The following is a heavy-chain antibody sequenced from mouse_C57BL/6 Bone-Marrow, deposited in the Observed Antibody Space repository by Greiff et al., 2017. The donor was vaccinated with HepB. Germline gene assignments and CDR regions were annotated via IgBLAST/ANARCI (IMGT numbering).Heavy chain of an antibody. CDR1: GFTFSSYA. CDR3: ARRGDYDGFAY. Sequence: EVMLVESGGGLVKPGGSLKLSCAASGFTFSSYAMSWVRQTPEERLEWVATISDGGSYTYYPDNVKGRFTISRDNAKNNLYLQMSHLKSEDTAMYYCARRGDYDGFAYWGQGTLVTVSA. J-gene: IGHJ3*01. V-gene: IGHV5-4*03. D-gene: IGHD2-4*01. CDR2: ISDGGSYT.